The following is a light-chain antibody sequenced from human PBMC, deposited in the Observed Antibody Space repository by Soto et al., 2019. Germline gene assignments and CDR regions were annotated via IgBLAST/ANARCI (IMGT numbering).Light chain of an antibody. CDR1: SGHSSYA. J-gene: IGLJ2*01. CDR2: LNSDGSH. V-gene: IGLV4-69*01. CDR3: QTWGTGIQL. Sequence: QLVLTQSPSASASLGASVKLTCTLNSGHSSYAIAWHQQQPEKGPRYLMKLNSDGSHSKGDGIPDRFSGSSSGAERYLTISSLQSEDEADYYCQTWGTGIQLFGGGTKLTVI.